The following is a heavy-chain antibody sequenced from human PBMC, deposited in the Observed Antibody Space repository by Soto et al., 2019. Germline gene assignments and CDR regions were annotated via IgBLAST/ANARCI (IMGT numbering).Heavy chain of an antibody. CDR1: GGSFSGYY. CDR3: ARHHVRGRTIAGAAEF. CDR2: INHSGNT. J-gene: IGHJ4*02. V-gene: IGHV4-34*01. D-gene: IGHD6-13*01. Sequence: SETLSLTCAVYGGSFSGYYWSWIRQPPGKGLEWIGEINHSGNTNYNPSLKSRVTISVDTSKNQLFLNLSSVPAADTAMYYCARHHVRGRTIAGAAEFWGQGTLVTVSS.